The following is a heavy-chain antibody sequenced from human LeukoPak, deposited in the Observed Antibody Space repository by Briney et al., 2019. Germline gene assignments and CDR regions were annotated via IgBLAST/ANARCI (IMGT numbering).Heavy chain of an antibody. J-gene: IGHJ4*02. CDR2: IKQEGSEK. V-gene: IGHV3-7*05. Sequence: GGSLRLSCAASGFTFSSYWMSWVRQAPGQGLDWVDNIKQEGSEKYYVDSVKGRFTISRDNAKNSLHLQMNSLRAEDTAVYYCARGLNWAFDYWGQGTLVTVSS. D-gene: IGHD3-16*01. CDR3: ARGLNWAFDY. CDR1: GFTFSSYW.